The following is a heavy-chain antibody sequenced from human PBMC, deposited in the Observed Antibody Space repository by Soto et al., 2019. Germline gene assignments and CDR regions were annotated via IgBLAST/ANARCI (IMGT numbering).Heavy chain of an antibody. J-gene: IGHJ4*02. D-gene: IGHD2-15*01. Sequence: GGSLRLSCAASGFTFSSYWMSWVRQAPGKGLEWVANIKQDGSEKYYVDSVKGRFTISRDNAKNSLYLQMNSLRAEDTAVYYCARGRDIVVVVAAMSLSVWGQGTLVTVSS. V-gene: IGHV3-7*01. CDR3: ARGRDIVVVVAAMSLSV. CDR1: GFTFSSYW. CDR2: IKQDGSEK.